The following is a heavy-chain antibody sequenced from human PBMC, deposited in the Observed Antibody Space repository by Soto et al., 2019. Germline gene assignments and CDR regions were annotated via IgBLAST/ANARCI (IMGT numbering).Heavy chain of an antibody. J-gene: IGHJ4*02. CDR2: ISAYNGNT. Sequence: GASVKVSCKASGYTFTSYVISLLLQAPGQGLQWMGWISAYNGNTNYAQKLQGRVTMTTDTSTSTAYMELRSLRSDDTAVYYCARSPRPRWYFDYWGQGTLVTVSS. D-gene: IGHD2-15*01. CDR3: ARSPRPRWYFDY. CDR1: GYTFTSYV. V-gene: IGHV1-18*01.